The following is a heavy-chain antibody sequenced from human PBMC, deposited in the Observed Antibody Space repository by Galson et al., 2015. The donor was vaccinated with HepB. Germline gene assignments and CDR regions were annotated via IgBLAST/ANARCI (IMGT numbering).Heavy chain of an antibody. D-gene: IGHD1-26*01. CDR3: ARGSDTLYPWFDP. V-gene: IGHV1-69*13. CDR2: FIASFGTT. J-gene: IGHJ5*02. Sequence: SVKVSCKASGGTFSSFAITWVRQAPGQGLEWMGGFIASFGTTNYAPKFQGRVTITADASTSTVYMELSSLTSEDTAVYYCARGSDTLYPWFDPWGPGTPVIVSS. CDR1: GGTFSSFA.